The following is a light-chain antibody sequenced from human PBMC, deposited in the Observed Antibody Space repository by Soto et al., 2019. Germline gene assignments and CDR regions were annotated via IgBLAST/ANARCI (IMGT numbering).Light chain of an antibody. CDR2: GAS. J-gene: IGKJ4*01. CDR1: QRITTTY. V-gene: IGKV3-20*01. Sequence: EIVLTQSPGTVSLSPGERATLSCRASQRITTTYLGWYQQKPGQTPRLLIYGASNRASGVPDSFSGSGAGTDFTLTISRVEPEDIAIYYCQQYETSPFTFGGGTRV. CDR3: QQYETSPFT.